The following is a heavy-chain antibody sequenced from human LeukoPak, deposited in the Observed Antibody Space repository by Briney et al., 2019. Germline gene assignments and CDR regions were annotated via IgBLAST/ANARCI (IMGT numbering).Heavy chain of an antibody. D-gene: IGHD2-8*02. Sequence: ASMKVSCKTSGYTLSVYHIHWVRQAPGQGLERMGWINPNSGDTNYAQQLQGRVTMTRDTSISTAYMELNSLRSDDTAVYYCGLVASGNWWFDPWGQGTLVTVSS. CDR3: GLVASGNWWFDP. J-gene: IGHJ5*02. CDR1: GYTLSVYH. CDR2: INPNSGDT. V-gene: IGHV1-2*02.